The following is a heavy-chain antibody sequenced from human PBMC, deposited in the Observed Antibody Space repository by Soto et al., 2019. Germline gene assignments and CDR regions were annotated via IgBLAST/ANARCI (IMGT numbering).Heavy chain of an antibody. J-gene: IGHJ5*02. CDR1: GGSVSRYY. CDR3: ARAPRGNWFHP. V-gene: IGHV4-59*02. CDR2: IHYTGST. Sequence: SETLSLTCTVSGGSVSRYYWTWIRQPPGKGLEWIANIHYTGSTNYNPSLKSRVTILLGTSTNQFSLKVSSVTAADTAIYYCARAPRGNWFHPRGQGTLV.